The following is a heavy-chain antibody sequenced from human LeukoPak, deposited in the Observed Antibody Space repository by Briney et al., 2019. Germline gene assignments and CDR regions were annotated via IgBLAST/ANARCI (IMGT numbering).Heavy chain of an antibody. J-gene: IGHJ6*03. D-gene: IGHD6-19*01. V-gene: IGHV4-39*07. Sequence: GSLRLSCAASGFTFSSYSMNWVRQAPGKGLEWIGSIYYSGSTYYNPSLKSRVTISVDTSKNQFSLKLSSVTAADTAVYYCARGRSSGWSVDYYYYYMDVWGKGTTVTVSS. CDR1: GFTFSSYS. CDR2: IYYSGST. CDR3: ARGRSSGWSVDYYYYYMDV.